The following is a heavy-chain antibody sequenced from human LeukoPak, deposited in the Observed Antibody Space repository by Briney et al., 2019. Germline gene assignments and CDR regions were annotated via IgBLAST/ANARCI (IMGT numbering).Heavy chain of an antibody. Sequence: GGSLRLSCAASGFTFSSFGMHWVRQAPGKGLEWVAIIWYDGGNKYYADSVKGRFTISRDNSKNTLYLQMKSLRAEDTAVYYCARVFQGDGDEPYGMDVWGQGTTVTVSS. J-gene: IGHJ6*02. CDR1: GFTFSSFG. V-gene: IGHV3-33*01. CDR2: IWYDGGNK. CDR3: ARVFQGDGDEPYGMDV. D-gene: IGHD5-24*01.